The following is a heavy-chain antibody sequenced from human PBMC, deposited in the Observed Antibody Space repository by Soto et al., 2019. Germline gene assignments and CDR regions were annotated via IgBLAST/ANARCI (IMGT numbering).Heavy chain of an antibody. V-gene: IGHV1-3*04. Sequence: QIQLVQSGAEMKKPGASVKVSCKASGYTFTNYAMHWVRQAPGQRLAWMGRINTANGDTIYSQNFQGRVTISRDTSGGTVYRELSSLRFEDTAVNSFGRGQATFDPWGQGTLVTVSS. CDR3: GRGQATFDP. J-gene: IGHJ5*02. CDR1: GYTFTNYA. CDR2: INTANGDT.